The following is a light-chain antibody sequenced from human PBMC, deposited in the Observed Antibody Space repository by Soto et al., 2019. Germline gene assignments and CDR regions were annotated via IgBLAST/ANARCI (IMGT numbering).Light chain of an antibody. J-gene: IGLJ2*01. V-gene: IGLV2-8*01. CDR2: EVY. CDR1: SSDVGSYNY. CDR3: NSYAGSNNVI. Sequence: QSVLTQPPSASGSPGQSVTISCTGTSSDVGSYNYVSWYQQHPGKAPKLIIYEVYKRPSGVPDRFSGSKSANTASLTVSGLQAEDEANYYCNSYAGSNNVIFGGGTKVTVL.